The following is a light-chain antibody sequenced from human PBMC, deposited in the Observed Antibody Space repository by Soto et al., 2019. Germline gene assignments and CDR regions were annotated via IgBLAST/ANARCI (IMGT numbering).Light chain of an antibody. V-gene: IGKV1-17*01. CDR2: VAS. J-gene: IGKJ1*01. CDR1: QAIRND. CDR3: QQYTLFPWT. Sequence: DIQMTQSPSSLSASVGDRVTITCRASQAIRNDVGWYQQKPGKDPKRLIYVASRLESGVPSRFSGSGFGTEFTLTISGLQPEDFATYYCQQYTLFPWTFGQGTRVEI.